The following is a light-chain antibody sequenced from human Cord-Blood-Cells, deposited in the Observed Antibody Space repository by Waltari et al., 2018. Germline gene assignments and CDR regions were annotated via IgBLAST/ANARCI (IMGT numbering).Light chain of an antibody. Sequence: EIQMTPSPSSLSASAGDRVPITCRASQSISSYLNWYQQKPGKAPKLLIYAASSLQSGVPSRFSGSGSGTDFTLTISSLQPEDFATYYCQQSYSTPPTFGQGTKVEIK. CDR2: AAS. CDR1: QSISSY. V-gene: IGKV1-39*01. CDR3: QQSYSTPPT. J-gene: IGKJ1*01.